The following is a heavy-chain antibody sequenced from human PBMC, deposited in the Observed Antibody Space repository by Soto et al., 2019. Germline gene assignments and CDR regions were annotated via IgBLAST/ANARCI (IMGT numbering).Heavy chain of an antibody. V-gene: IGHV4-59*01. CDR1: GGSISGYY. CDR3: ARGGVAARKGRWFDP. D-gene: IGHD6-25*01. J-gene: IGHJ5*02. CDR2: IHYSGST. Sequence: SETLSLTCTVSGGSISGYYWGWIRQPPGKGLEWIGYIHYSGSTNYNPSLRSRVTISVDTPKNQFSLKVYSMTAADTAIYYCARGGVAARKGRWFDPWGQGTLVTVSS.